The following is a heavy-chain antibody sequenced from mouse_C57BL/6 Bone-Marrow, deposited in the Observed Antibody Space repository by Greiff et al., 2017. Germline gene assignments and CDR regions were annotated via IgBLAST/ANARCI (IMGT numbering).Heavy chain of an antibody. V-gene: IGHV1-69*01. Sequence: VQLQQPGAELVMPGASVKLSCKASGYTFTSYWMPWVKQRPGQGLEWIGEIDPSDSFTNYNHKFKGKATLTVDKSSSTAYMQLSSLTSEDSAVYDCAREYYDYDVARVAYWGQGTLVTVSA. CDR3: AREYYDYDVARVAY. D-gene: IGHD2-4*01. J-gene: IGHJ3*01. CDR2: IDPSDSFT. CDR1: GYTFTSYW.